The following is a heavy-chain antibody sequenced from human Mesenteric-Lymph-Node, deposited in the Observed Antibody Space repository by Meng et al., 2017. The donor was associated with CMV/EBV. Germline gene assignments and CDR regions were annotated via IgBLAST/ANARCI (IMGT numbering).Heavy chain of an antibody. CDR3: ARGIERVVIPTFDY. D-gene: IGHD3-3*01. CDR2: ISGSGGST. CDR1: GFTFSSYA. Sequence: GGSLRLSCAASGFTFSSYAMSWVRQAPGKGLEWVSAISGSGGSTSYADSVKGRFTIPRDNSKNTLYLQMNSLRAEDTAVYYCARGIERVVIPTFDYWGQGTLVTVSS. V-gene: IGHV3-23*01. J-gene: IGHJ4*02.